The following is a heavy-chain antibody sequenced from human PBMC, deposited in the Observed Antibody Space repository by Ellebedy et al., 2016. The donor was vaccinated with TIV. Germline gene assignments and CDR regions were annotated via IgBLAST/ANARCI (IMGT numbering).Heavy chain of an antibody. D-gene: IGHD1-14*01. V-gene: IGHV3-23*01. CDR1: GFTFSSYA. J-gene: IGHJ4*02. CDR3: AKLNRGGDYFDY. Sequence: GGSLRLSXAASGFTFSSYAMSWVRQAPGKGLEWVSAISGSGGSTYYADSVKGRFTISRDNSKNTLYLQMNSLRAEDTAVYYCAKLNRGGDYFDYWGQGTLVTVSS. CDR2: ISGSGGST.